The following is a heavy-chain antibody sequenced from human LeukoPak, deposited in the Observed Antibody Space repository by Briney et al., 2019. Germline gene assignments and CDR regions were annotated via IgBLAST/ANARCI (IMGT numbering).Heavy chain of an antibody. J-gene: IGHJ4*02. V-gene: IGHV4-31*03. Sequence: SETLSLTCTVSGGSISSGGYYWSWIRQHPGKGLEWIGYIYYSGSTYYNPSLKSRVTISVDTSKNQFSLKLSSVTAADTAVYYCARVLARDHIDYWGQGTLVTVSS. CDR1: GGSISSGGYY. CDR2: IYYSGST. CDR3: ARVLARDHIDY. D-gene: IGHD5-24*01.